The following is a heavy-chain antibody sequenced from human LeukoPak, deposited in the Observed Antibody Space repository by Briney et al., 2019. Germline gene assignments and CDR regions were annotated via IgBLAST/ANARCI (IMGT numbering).Heavy chain of an antibody. CDR3: ARELMAAAGGPGGYYYYYGMDV. V-gene: IGHV4-4*07. J-gene: IGHJ6*02. CDR2: IYTSGST. D-gene: IGHD6-13*01. CDR1: GGSISSYY. Sequence: SETLSLTCTVSGGSISSYYWSWIRQPAGKGLEWIGRIYTSGSTNYNPSLKSRVTMSVDTSKNQFSLKLSSVTAADTAVYYCARELMAAAGGPGGYYYYYGMDVWGQGTTVTVSS.